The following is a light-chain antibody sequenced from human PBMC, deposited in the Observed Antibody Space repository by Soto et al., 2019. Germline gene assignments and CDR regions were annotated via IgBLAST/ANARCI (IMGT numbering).Light chain of an antibody. CDR2: GNS. J-gene: IGLJ2*01. Sequence: QSVLTQPPSVSGAPGQRVTISCTGSSSNIGAGYDVHWYQQLPGTAPKLLIYGNSNRPSGVPDRFSGSKSGTSASLAITGLQAEDAADYYCQSYDSSLSGSGVIFGGGTQLTVL. CDR1: SSNIGAGYD. V-gene: IGLV1-40*01. CDR3: QSYDSSLSGSGVI.